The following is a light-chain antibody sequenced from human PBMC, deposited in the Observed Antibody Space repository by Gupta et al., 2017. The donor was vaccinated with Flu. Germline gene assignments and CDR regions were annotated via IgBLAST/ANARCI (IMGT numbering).Light chain of an antibody. Sequence: IVLTQSPATLSLSPGERATLSCRASQRVGSYLAWYQHKPGQAPRLLIYDAPNRATGIPARFSGSGSETDFTLTISSLEPEDSAVYYCQQRSNWPPSLTFGGGTKVEI. CDR3: QQRSNWPPSLT. CDR1: QRVGSY. CDR2: DAP. J-gene: IGKJ4*01. V-gene: IGKV3-11*01.